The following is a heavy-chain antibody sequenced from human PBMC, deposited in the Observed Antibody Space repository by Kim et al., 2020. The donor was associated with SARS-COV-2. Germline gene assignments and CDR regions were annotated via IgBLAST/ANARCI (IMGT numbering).Heavy chain of an antibody. Sequence: GRYTISRDNTKNTMYLQMNSLRGEDTAVYYCARDMAYYDIVTGCYYGMDVWGQGTTVTVSS. J-gene: IGHJ6*02. CDR3: ARDMAYYDIVTGCYYGMDV. D-gene: IGHD3-9*01. V-gene: IGHV3-30*01.